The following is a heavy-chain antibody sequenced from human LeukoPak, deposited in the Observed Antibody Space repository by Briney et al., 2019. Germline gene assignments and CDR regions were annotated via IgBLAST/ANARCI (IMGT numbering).Heavy chain of an antibody. D-gene: IGHD2-15*01. V-gene: IGHV4-59*12. J-gene: IGHJ3*02. CDR1: GGSISTYY. Sequence: SETLSLTCTVSGGSISTYYWTWIRQPPGKGLEWIGYIYYSGSTNYNPSLKSRVTMSVDTSKNQFSLNLNSVTAADTAVYYCARGVVASTAGAFDIWGQGTMVTVSS. CDR2: IYYSGST. CDR3: ARGVVASTAGAFDI.